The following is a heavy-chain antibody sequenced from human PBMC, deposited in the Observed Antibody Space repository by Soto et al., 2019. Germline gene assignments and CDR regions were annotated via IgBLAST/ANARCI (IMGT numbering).Heavy chain of an antibody. CDR1: VLTFSSYA. V-gene: IGHV3-23*01. Sequence: PGGSLRLSCAASVLTFSSYAMSWVRQTPGKGLEWVSAISGSGGSTYYADSVKGRFTISRDNSKNTLYLQMNSLRAEDTAVYYCATSLKQRIRITMIVVGRPHAFDIWGQGTMVTASS. J-gene: IGHJ3*02. CDR3: ATSLKQRIRITMIVVGRPHAFDI. D-gene: IGHD3-22*01. CDR2: ISGSGGST.